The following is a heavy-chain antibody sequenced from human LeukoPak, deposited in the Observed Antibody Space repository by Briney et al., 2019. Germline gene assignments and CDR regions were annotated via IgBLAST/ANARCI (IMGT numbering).Heavy chain of an antibody. Sequence: GGSLRLSCAASGFTFSSYGMHWVRRVPGKGLEGVAFMRYGESDTYYTDSVKGRFAISRDNSKNTLYLQMNSLRAEDTAIYYCAKDWITDWSNYFDPWGQGTLVTVSS. D-gene: IGHD3-9*01. CDR3: AKDWITDWSNYFDP. CDR2: MRYGESDT. J-gene: IGHJ5*02. CDR1: GFTFSSYG. V-gene: IGHV3-30*02.